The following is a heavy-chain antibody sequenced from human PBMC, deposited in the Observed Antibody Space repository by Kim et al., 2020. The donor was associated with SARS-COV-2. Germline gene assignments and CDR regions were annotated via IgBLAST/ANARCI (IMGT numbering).Heavy chain of an antibody. Sequence: GGSLRLSCAASGFTFDDYAMHWVRQAPGKGLEWVSGISWNSGSIGYADSVKGRFTISRDNAKNSLYLQMNSLRAEDTALYYCAKDGRFGELLPVAYYFDYWGQGTLVTVSS. CDR3: AKDGRFGELLPVAYYFDY. CDR2: ISWNSGSI. J-gene: IGHJ4*02. D-gene: IGHD3-10*01. V-gene: IGHV3-9*01. CDR1: GFTFDDYA.